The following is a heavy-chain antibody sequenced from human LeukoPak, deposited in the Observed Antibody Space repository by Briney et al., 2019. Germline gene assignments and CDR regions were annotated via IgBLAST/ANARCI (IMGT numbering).Heavy chain of an antibody. J-gene: IGHJ6*03. Sequence: GASVKVSCKTSGYIFTDSYIHWVRQAPGQGLEWMGRINPNSGDPNYPQKFQGRVTMTRDTSISTAYMEMSSLTSDETAVYYCARSARHCNYGVCFTDYYIDLWGKGTTVIVSS. CDR2: INPNSGDP. V-gene: IGHV1-2*06. CDR3: ARSARHCNYGVCFTDYYIDL. CDR1: GYIFTDSY. D-gene: IGHD2-8*01.